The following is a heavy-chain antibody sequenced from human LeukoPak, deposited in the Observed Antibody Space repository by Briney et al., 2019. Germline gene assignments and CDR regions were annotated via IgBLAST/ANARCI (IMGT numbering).Heavy chain of an antibody. Sequence: GGSLRLSCAASGFTFSSYWMHWVRQAPGKGLVWVSRINSDGSSTSYADSVKGRFTISRDNSKNTLYLQMNSLRAEDTAVYYCARSSFGKKNYYYGMDVWGQGTTVTVSS. V-gene: IGHV3-74*01. CDR3: ARSSFGKKNYYYGMDV. D-gene: IGHD3-10*01. J-gene: IGHJ6*02. CDR1: GFTFSSYW. CDR2: INSDGSST.